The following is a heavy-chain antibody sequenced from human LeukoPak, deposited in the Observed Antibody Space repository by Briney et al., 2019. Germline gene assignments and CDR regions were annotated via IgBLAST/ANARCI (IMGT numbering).Heavy chain of an antibody. J-gene: IGHJ4*02. V-gene: IGHV4-39*07. CDR2: IYSIGST. CDR1: GGSISSNNYY. D-gene: IGHD5-12*01. Sequence: SETLSLTCTVSGGSISSNNYYWGWLRQPPGKGLEWLGSIYSIGSTFYNPSLKSRVTISVDTSKNQFSLKLSSVTAADTAVYYCARAIAVPTAFDYWGQGTLVTVSS. CDR3: ARAIAVPTAFDY.